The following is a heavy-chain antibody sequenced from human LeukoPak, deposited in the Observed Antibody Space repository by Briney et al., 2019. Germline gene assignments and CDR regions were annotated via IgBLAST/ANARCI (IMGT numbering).Heavy chain of an antibody. V-gene: IGHV3-7*05. CDR1: GFTFSTYW. CDR2: IKEDGGEK. J-gene: IGHJ4*02. D-gene: IGHD3-3*01. Sequence: GGSLRLSCAASGFTFSTYWMSWVRQAPGKGLEWVANIKEDGGEKNYVDSVKGRFTISRDNVKNSLYLQMNSLRAEDTAVYYCARDYVDDLSPRFDYWGQGTLVTVSS. CDR3: ARDYVDDLSPRFDY.